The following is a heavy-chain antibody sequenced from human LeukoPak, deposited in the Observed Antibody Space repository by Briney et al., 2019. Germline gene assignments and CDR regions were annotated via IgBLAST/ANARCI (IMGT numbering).Heavy chain of an antibody. CDR2: TGGSGEST. J-gene: IGHJ6*04. CDR1: GFTFRNYG. CDR3: AKGTTDYGSGYGMDV. Sequence: GGSLRLSCAVSGFTFRNYGMNWVRQAPGKGLEWVSATGGSGESTYYADSVKGRFTISRDNSKNTLFLQMNSLTAEDTAAYYCAKGTTDYGSGYGMDVWGKGTTVIVSS. D-gene: IGHD3-10*01. V-gene: IGHV3-23*01.